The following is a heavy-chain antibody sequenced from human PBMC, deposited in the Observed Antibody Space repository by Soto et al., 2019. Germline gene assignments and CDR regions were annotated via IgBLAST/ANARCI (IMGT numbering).Heavy chain of an antibody. CDR3: ARYNTNMGLRWFDP. V-gene: IGHV4-59*01. CDR2: IYYSGST. J-gene: IGHJ5*02. CDR1: GGSISNYY. Sequence: QVQLQESGPGLVKPSETLSLTCTVSGGSISNYYWSWIRQPPGKGLEWIGHIYYSGSTNYNPSLKSRVTISVDTSKNQFSLKLSSVTAADTAVYYCARYNTNMGLRWFDPWGQGTLVTVSS. D-gene: IGHD5-18*01.